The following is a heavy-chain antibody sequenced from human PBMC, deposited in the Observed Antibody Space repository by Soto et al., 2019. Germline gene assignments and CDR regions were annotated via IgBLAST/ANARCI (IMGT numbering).Heavy chain of an antibody. Sequence: GGSLRLSCVASGFTFRNSAMGWVRQAPGKGMEWVSLINHSGANTYFADSVKGRFTISRDNPKNTLYLVMNSLRAEHTAGYFCVTPTGTTWGQGXLVTVSS. CDR3: VTPTGTT. D-gene: IGHD1-1*01. CDR2: INHSGANT. V-gene: IGHV3-23*01. CDR1: GFTFRNSA. J-gene: IGHJ4*02.